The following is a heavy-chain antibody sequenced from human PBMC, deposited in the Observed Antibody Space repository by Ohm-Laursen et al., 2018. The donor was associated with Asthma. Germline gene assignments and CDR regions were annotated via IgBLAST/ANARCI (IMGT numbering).Heavy chain of an antibody. V-gene: IGHV1-69*13. CDR2: IIPIFGTA. CDR1: GGTFSSYA. J-gene: IGHJ6*02. D-gene: IGHD4-11*01. Sequence: GASVKVSCNASGGTFSSYAISWVRQAPGQGLEWMGGIIPIFGTANYAQKFQGRVTITADESTSTAYMELSSLRSEDTAVYYCAREGYSNYEDRYYYYYGMDVWGQGTTVTVSS. CDR3: AREGYSNYEDRYYYYYGMDV.